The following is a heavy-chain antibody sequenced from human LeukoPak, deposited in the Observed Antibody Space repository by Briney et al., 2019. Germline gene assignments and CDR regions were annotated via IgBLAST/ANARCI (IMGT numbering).Heavy chain of an antibody. D-gene: IGHD2-2*01. Sequence: GRSLRLSCAASGFTFSSYGMPWVRQAPGKGLEWVAVISYDGSNTYYADSVKGRFTISRDNSKNTLYLQMNSLRAEDTAVYYCAKARYCSSTSCRAPSAFDIWGQGTMVTVSS. CDR2: ISYDGSNT. J-gene: IGHJ3*02. V-gene: IGHV3-30*18. CDR3: AKARYCSSTSCRAPSAFDI. CDR1: GFTFSSYG.